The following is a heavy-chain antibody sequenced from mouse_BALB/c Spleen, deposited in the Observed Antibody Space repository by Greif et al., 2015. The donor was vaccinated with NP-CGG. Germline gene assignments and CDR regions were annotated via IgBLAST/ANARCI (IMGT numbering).Heavy chain of an antibody. J-gene: IGHJ3*01. D-gene: IGHD2-5*01. V-gene: IGHV14-1*02. CDR3: AKGDVRSNLAY. CDR1: GFNIKDYY. CDR2: IDPENGNT. Sequence: VQLQQSGAELVRPGALVKLSCKASGFNIKDYYMHWVKQRPEQGLEWIGWIDPENGNTIYDPKFQGKASITADTSSNTAYLQLSSLTSEDTAVYYCAKGDVRSNLAYWAKGLWSLSLQ.